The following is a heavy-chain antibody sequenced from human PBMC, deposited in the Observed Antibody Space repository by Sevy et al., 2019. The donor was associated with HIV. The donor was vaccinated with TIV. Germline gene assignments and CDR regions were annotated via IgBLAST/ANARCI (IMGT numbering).Heavy chain of an antibody. CDR2: ISGSDNTI. CDR1: GFTFSDYY. V-gene: IGHV3-11*01. D-gene: IGHD4-17*01. J-gene: IGHJ6*02. Sequence: GGSLRLSCAASGFTFSDYYMSWIRQAPGAGLEWVSYISGSDNTIYYADSMKGRFTISRDNAKNSLYLQMNSLRAEDTAVYYCARDHVKDGDLGDYYYYGMDVWGQGTTVTVSS. CDR3: ARDHVKDGDLGDYYYYGMDV.